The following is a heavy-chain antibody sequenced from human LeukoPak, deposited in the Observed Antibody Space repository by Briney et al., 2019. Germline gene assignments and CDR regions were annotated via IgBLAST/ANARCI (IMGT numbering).Heavy chain of an antibody. J-gene: IGHJ6*03. V-gene: IGHV3-23*01. Sequence: GGSLRLSCAASGFTFSSYAMSWVRQAPGKGLEGVSAISGGGASTYYANSVKGRFTISRDNSKNTLYLQMNSLRAEDTAVYYCAKDQNYYYYYMDVWGKGTTVTVSS. CDR1: GFTFSSYA. CDR3: AKDQNYYYYYMDV. CDR2: ISGGGAST.